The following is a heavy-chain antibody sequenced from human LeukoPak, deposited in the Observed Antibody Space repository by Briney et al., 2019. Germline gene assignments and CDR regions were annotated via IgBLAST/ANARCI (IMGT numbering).Heavy chain of an antibody. CDR2: ISGSGGST. CDR1: GFTFSSYA. Sequence: GSLRLPCAASGFTFSSYAMSWVRQAPGKGLEWVSAISGSGGSTYYADSVKGRFTISRDNSKNTLYLQMNSLRAEDTAVYYCAKDTRRYCSGGSCSSNWFDPWGQGTLVTVSS. V-gene: IGHV3-23*01. D-gene: IGHD2-15*01. J-gene: IGHJ5*02. CDR3: AKDTRRYCSGGSCSSNWFDP.